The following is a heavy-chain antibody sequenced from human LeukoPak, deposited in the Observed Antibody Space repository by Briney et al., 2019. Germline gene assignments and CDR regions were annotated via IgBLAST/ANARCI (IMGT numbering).Heavy chain of an antibody. CDR2: IIPILGIA. CDR3: ARDRYGDGFAHFDY. D-gene: IGHD5-24*01. V-gene: IGHV1-69*04. CDR1: GGTFSSYA. Sequence: SVKVSCKASGGTFSSYAISWVRQAPGQGLEWMGRIIPILGIANYAQKFQGRVTITADKSTSTAYMELSSLRSDDTAVYYCARDRYGDGFAHFDYWGQGALVTVSS. J-gene: IGHJ4*02.